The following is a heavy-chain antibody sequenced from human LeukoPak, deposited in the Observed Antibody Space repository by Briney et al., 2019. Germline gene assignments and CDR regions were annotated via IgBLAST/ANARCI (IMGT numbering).Heavy chain of an antibody. CDR1: GFTFSSYS. CDR3: ARFYGGGAFDI. CDR2: ISSSSSTI. J-gene: IGHJ3*02. Sequence: PGGSLRLSCAASGFTFSSYSMTWVRQAPGKGLEWVSYISSSSSTIYYADSVKGRFTISRDNAKNSLYLQMNSLRAEDTAVYYCARFYGGGAFDIWGQGTMGTVSS. V-gene: IGHV3-48*04. D-gene: IGHD2/OR15-2a*01.